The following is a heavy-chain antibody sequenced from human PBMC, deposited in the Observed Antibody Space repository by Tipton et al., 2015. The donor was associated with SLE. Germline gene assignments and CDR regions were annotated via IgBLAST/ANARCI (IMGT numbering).Heavy chain of an antibody. V-gene: IGHV3-73*01. D-gene: IGHD2-2*02. Sequence: SLRLSCAASGFTFSGSAMHWVRQASGKGLEWVGRIRSKANNYATAYAASVEGRFTISRDDSKNTAYLQMNSLKTEDTAVYYCTTDPSCSSTSCYTYYFFGMDVWGQGTTVTVSS. CDR3: TTDPSCSSTSCYTYYFFGMDV. CDR2: IRSKANNYAT. J-gene: IGHJ6*02. CDR1: GFTFSGSA.